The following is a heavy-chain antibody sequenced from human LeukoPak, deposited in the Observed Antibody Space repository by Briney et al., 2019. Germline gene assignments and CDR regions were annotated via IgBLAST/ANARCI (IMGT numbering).Heavy chain of an antibody. D-gene: IGHD3-10*01. CDR1: GFTFSSYS. CDR3: ARDDNYYGSGSYYNRFDD. V-gene: IGHV3-21*01. CDR2: ISSSSSYI. Sequence: GGSLRLSCAASGFTFSSYSMNWVRQAPGKGLEWVSSISSSSSYIYYADSVKGRFTISRDNAKNSLYLQMNSLRAEDTAVYYCARDDNYYGSGSYYNRFDDWGQGTMVTVSS. J-gene: IGHJ4*02.